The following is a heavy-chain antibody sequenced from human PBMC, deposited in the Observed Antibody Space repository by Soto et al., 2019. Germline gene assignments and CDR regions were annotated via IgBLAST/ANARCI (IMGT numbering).Heavy chain of an antibody. CDR2: IYYSGST. V-gene: IGHV4-39*01. CDR3: ARLLAVAADQYYYYYGMDV. Sequence: KTSETLSLTCTVSGGSISSSSYYWGWIRQPPGKGLEWIGSIYYSGSTYYNPSLKSRVTISVDTSKNQFSLKLSSVTAADTAVYYCARLLAVAADQYYYYYGMDVWGQGTTVTVSS. CDR1: GGSISSSSYY. J-gene: IGHJ6*02. D-gene: IGHD6-19*01.